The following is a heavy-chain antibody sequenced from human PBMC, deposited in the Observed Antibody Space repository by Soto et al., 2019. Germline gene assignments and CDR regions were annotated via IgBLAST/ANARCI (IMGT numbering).Heavy chain of an antibody. J-gene: IGHJ4*02. CDR2: IYYSGST. V-gene: IGHV4-39*01. D-gene: IGHD3-9*01. CDR1: GGSISSSSYY. CDR3: ATLTRYYDILTGYSLSDY. Sequence: QLQLQESGPGLVKPSETLSLTCTVSGGSISSSSYYWGWIRQPPGKGLEWIGSIYYSGSTYYNPSLKSRVTISVDTSKNQFSLKLSSVTAADTAVYYCATLTRYYDILTGYSLSDYWGQGTLVTVSS.